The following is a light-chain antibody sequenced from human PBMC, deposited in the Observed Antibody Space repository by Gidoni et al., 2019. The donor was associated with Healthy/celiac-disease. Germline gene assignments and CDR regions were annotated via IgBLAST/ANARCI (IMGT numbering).Light chain of an antibody. CDR2: GAS. J-gene: IGKJ1*01. V-gene: IGKV3-15*01. CDR3: QQFRT. Sequence: EIVMTQSPATRPVSPGARATLACRASQSVSSDLAWYQQKPGQAPRLLIYGASTRATGIPARFSCSGSGTEFTLTISSLQSEDFAVYYCQQFRTFGQGTQVEIK. CDR1: QSVSSD.